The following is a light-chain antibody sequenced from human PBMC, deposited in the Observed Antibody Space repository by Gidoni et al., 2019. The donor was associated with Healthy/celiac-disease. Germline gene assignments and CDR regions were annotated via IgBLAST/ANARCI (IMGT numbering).Light chain of an antibody. Sequence: DIQLTQSPSSLSASVGDRVTIPCRASQSISSYLNWYQQKPGKAPKLLIYAASSLQSGVLSRFSGSGSGTDFTLTISSLQPEDFATYYCQQRGTFGPGTKVDIK. V-gene: IGKV1-39*01. J-gene: IGKJ3*01. CDR3: QQRGT. CDR1: QSISSY. CDR2: AAS.